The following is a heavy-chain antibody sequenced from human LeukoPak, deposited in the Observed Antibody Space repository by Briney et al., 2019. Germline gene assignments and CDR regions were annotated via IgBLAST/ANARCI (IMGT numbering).Heavy chain of an antibody. CDR2: VNHDGTT. J-gene: IGHJ4*02. D-gene: IGHD6-25*01. V-gene: IGHV4-34*01. CDR3: ARGRVTRITARHRWYFDF. CDR1: GGSFSGYY. Sequence: PSETLSLTCAVYGGSFSGYYWSWIRQPPGKGLEWIGDVNHDGTTNYNPSLKSRVTISVDTSKNQFSLKLISVTAADTAVYYCARGRVTRITARHRWYFDFWGQGTLVTVSS.